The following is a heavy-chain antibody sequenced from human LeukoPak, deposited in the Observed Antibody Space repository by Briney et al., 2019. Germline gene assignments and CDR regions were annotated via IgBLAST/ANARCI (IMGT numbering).Heavy chain of an antibody. Sequence: SETLSLTCTVSGGSISRYYWSWLRHPAGKGLEWIGRIYTSGSTNYNPSLKSRVTMSVDTSKNQFSLKLSSVTAADTAVYYCAREGWLNWFDPWGQGTLVTVSS. D-gene: IGHD5-12*01. J-gene: IGHJ5*02. CDR2: IYTSGST. CDR3: AREGWLNWFDP. V-gene: IGHV4-4*07. CDR1: GGSISRYY.